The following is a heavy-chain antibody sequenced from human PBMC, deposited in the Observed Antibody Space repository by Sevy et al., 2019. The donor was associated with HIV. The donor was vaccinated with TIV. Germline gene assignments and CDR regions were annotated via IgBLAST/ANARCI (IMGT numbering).Heavy chain of an antibody. CDR2: INSDSDTM. CDR3: ARERGTYYDTSGYPYLLEAGFDY. J-gene: IGHJ4*02. V-gene: IGHV3-48*02. CDR1: GFPFNYYA. D-gene: IGHD3-22*01. Sequence: GGSLRLSCVASGFPFNYYAMNWVRQAPGKGLEWILYINSDSDTMYYGDSVKGRFTISRDNAKNSLYLQMNSLRDEDTAVYYCARERGTYYDTSGYPYLLEAGFDYWDQGTLVTVSS.